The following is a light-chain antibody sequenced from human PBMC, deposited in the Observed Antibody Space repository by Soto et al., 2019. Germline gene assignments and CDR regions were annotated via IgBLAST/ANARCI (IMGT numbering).Light chain of an antibody. CDR1: QSLRSSY. V-gene: IGKV3-20*01. J-gene: IGKJ1*01. CDR2: AAS. Sequence: EIVLTQSPGTLSLSPGERATLSCRASQSLRSSYLAWYQQKPGQAPRILIYAASSRATGIPDRFSGSGSETDFTLTISRLEPEDSAVYYCQQYDTAPRTFGHGTKVDIK. CDR3: QQYDTAPRT.